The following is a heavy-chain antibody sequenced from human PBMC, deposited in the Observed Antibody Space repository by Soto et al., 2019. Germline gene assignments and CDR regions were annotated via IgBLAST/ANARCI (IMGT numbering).Heavy chain of an antibody. CDR3: ATDDGRGRRY. V-gene: IGHV3-74*01. J-gene: IGHJ4*02. CDR1: GIPFNNYW. D-gene: IGHD3-16*01. CDR2: INTVATII. Sequence: GGSLRLSCAVSGIPFNNYWLHWIRQAPGKGLVWVSHINTVATIINYGDSVKGRFTISRDNAENTLYLQMNSLGVEDTATYYCATDDGRGRRYWGQGTLVTVSS.